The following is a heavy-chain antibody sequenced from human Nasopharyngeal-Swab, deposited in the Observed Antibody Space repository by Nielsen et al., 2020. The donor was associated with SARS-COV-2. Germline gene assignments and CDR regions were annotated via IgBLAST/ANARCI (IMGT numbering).Heavy chain of an antibody. CDR2: IWYDGIKK. V-gene: IGHV3-33*08. D-gene: IGHD2-15*01. CDR3: ARDSDTNSQYSQFDY. Sequence: GGSLRLSCAASGFTFNSFAVSWVRQPPGKGLEWVAVIWYDGIKKYYGDSVKGRFTISRDISMNTLYLQMNSLRVEDTAVYYCARDSDTNSQYSQFDYWGQGTQVTVSS. J-gene: IGHJ4*02. CDR1: GFTFNSFA.